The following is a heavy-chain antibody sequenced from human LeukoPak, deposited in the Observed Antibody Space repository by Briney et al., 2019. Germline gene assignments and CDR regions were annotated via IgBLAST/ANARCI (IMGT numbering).Heavy chain of an antibody. Sequence: GGSLRLSCAASGFTFSSCMNWVRQAPGKGLEWVSAISGSGGSTYYADSVKGRFTISRDNSKNTLYLQMNSLRAEDTAVYYCAKHSGSYYYYYYYMDVWGKGATVTVSS. CDR1: GFTFSSC. J-gene: IGHJ6*03. V-gene: IGHV3-23*01. CDR3: AKHSGSYYYYYYYMDV. D-gene: IGHD1-26*01. CDR2: ISGSGGST.